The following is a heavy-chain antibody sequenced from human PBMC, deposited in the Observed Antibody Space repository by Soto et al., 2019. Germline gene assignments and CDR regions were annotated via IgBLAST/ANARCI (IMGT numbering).Heavy chain of an antibody. J-gene: IGHJ4*02. D-gene: IGHD2-15*01. Sequence: QVQLVESGGGVVQPGRSLRLSCAASGFTFSSYGMHWVRQAPGKGLEWVAVISYDGSNKYYADSVKGRFTISRDNSKNTLYLQMNSLRAEDTAVYYCANCHCSGGSCSPPHNWGQGTLVTVSS. V-gene: IGHV3-30*18. CDR2: ISYDGSNK. CDR3: ANCHCSGGSCSPPHN. CDR1: GFTFSSYG.